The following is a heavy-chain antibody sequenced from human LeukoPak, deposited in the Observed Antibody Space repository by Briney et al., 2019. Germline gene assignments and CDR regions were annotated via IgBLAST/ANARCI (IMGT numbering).Heavy chain of an antibody. Sequence: GGSLRLSCEVSGFTFTSHAISWVRQAPGKGLEWVSAISSSGDKTYYADSVKGRFTISRDNSKNTVNLQLNTLRAEDTAVYYCANHCDISSRLVGFDVWGQGTMVTVSP. CDR2: ISSSGDKT. CDR1: GFTFTSHA. J-gene: IGHJ3*01. V-gene: IGHV3-23*01. D-gene: IGHD3-9*01. CDR3: ANHCDISSRLVGFDV.